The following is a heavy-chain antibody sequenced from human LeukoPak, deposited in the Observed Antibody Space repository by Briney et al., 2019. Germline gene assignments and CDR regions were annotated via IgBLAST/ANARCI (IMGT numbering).Heavy chain of an antibody. CDR1: GYTFTSYG. J-gene: IGHJ6*02. CDR3: ARNTMVRGVIYYYYGMDV. CDR2: ISAYNGNT. Sequence: ASVKVSCKASGYTFTSYGISWVRQAPGQGPEWMGWISAYNGNTNYAQKPQGRVTMTTDTSTSTAYMELRSLRSDDTAVYYCARNTMVRGVIYYYYGMDVWGQGTTVTVSS. V-gene: IGHV1-18*01. D-gene: IGHD3-10*01.